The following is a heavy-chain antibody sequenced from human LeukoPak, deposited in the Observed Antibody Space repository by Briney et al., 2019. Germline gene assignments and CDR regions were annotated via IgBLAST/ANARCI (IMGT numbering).Heavy chain of an antibody. V-gene: IGHV3-30-3*01. CDR3: ARGPYFDY. J-gene: IGHJ4*02. CDR2: ISYDESNK. Sequence: GGSLRLSCAASGFTFSSYAMHWVRQAPGKGLEWVAVISYDESNKYYADSVKGRFTISRDNSKNTLYLQMNSLRAEDTAVYYCARGPYFDYWGQGTLVTVSS. CDR1: GFTFSSYA.